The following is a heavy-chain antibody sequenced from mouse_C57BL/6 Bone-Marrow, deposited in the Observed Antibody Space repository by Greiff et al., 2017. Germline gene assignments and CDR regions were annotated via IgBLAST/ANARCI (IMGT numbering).Heavy chain of an antibody. CDR1: GFSLTSYG. J-gene: IGHJ2*01. V-gene: IGHV2-6*01. CDR2: IWGVGST. D-gene: IGHD6-5*01. Sequence: QVQLKESGPGLVAPSQSLSITCTVSGFSLTSYGVDWVRQSPGKGLEWLGVIWGVGSTNYNSALKSRLSISKDNSKSQVFLKMNSRQTDDTTMYYCASDGAYSGWGQGTTLTVSS. CDR3: ASDGAYSG.